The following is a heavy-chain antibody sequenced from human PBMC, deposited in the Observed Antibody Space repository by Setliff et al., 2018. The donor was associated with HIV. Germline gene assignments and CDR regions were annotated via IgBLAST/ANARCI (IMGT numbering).Heavy chain of an antibody. CDR2: ISAYNGNT. J-gene: IGHJ4*02. CDR1: GYSFTTYA. D-gene: IGHD1-26*01. Sequence: GASVKVSCKASGYSFTTYAISWVRQAPGQGLEWMGWISAYNGNTLYAQKFQGRVTMTTDTSTSTAYMDLRSLRSDDTAVYYCARGVDGSYRKFFDNWGQGTLVTVSS. V-gene: IGHV1-18*01. CDR3: ARGVDGSYRKFFDN.